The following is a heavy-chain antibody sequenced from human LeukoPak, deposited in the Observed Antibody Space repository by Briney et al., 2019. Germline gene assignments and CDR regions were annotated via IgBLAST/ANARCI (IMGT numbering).Heavy chain of an antibody. Sequence: GGSLRLPCAASGFTFSSFWMSWVRQVPGKGLEWVAHIKHDGSEKYHVDSVRGRFTISRDNAKNSLYLQMNSLRAEDTALHYCARKVHSHYNWGQGALFTVSS. V-gene: IGHV3-7*01. D-gene: IGHD1-1*01. CDR3: ARKVHSHYN. J-gene: IGHJ4*02. CDR1: GFTFSSFW. CDR2: IKHDGSEK.